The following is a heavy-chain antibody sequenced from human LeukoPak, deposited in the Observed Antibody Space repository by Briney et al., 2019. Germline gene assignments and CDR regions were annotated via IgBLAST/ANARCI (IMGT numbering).Heavy chain of an antibody. Sequence: ASVKVSCKVSGYTLTELSMHWVRQAPGKGLEWMGGFDPEDGETVYAQKFQGRVTMTEDTSTDTAYMELSSLRSEDTPVYYCATVSKGELVAPFDYWGQGTLVTVSS. V-gene: IGHV1-24*01. CDR2: FDPEDGET. D-gene: IGHD1-26*01. CDR3: ATVSKGELVAPFDY. J-gene: IGHJ4*02. CDR1: GYTLTELS.